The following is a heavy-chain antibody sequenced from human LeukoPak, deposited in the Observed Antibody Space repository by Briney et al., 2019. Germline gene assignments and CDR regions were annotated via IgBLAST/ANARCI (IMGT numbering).Heavy chain of an antibody. J-gene: IGHJ5*02. CDR2: INHSGST. V-gene: IGHV4-34*01. Sequence: SETLSLTCAVYGGSFSGYYWGWIRQPPGKGLEWIGEINHSGSTNYNPSLKSRVTISVDTSKNQFSLKLSSVTAADTAVYYCARGRGSGGSRVWFDPWGQGTLVTVSS. CDR1: GGSFSGYY. D-gene: IGHD2-15*01. CDR3: ARGRGSGGSRVWFDP.